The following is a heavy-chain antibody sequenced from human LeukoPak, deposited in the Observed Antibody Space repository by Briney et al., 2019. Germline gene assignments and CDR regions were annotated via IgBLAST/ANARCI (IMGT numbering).Heavy chain of an antibody. CDR1: GGSISSYY. Sequence: SETLSLTCTVSGGSISSYYWSWIRQPPGKGLEWIGYIYDSGSTNYNPSLKSRVTISVDTSKNQFSLKLSSVTAADTAVYYCARVSRVLALGYSWFDPWGQGTLVTVSS. V-gene: IGHV4-59*01. CDR2: IYDSGST. D-gene: IGHD6-13*01. J-gene: IGHJ5*02. CDR3: ARVSRVLALGYSWFDP.